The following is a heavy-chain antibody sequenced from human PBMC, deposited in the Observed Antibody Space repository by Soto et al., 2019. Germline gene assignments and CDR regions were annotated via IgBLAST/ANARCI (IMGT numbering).Heavy chain of an antibody. CDR2: TYYRSKWYN. CDR3: ASTNRIAAAKGQTEFYGMDV. J-gene: IGHJ6*02. Sequence: SQTLSLTCAISGDSVSSNSAAWNWIRQSPSRGLEWLGRTYYRSKWYNDYAVSVKSRITINPDTSKNQFSLQLNSVTPEDTAVYYCASTNRIAAAKGQTEFYGMDVWGQGTTVTVSS. D-gene: IGHD6-25*01. CDR1: GDSVSSNSAA. V-gene: IGHV6-1*01.